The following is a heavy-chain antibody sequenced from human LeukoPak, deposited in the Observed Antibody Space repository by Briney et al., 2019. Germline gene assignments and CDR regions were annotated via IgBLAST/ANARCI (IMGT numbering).Heavy chain of an antibody. J-gene: IGHJ4*02. CDR2: INSDGRSA. CDR1: GFAFSRYW. CDR3: TRVSTTDDY. D-gene: IGHD2/OR15-2a*01. Sequence: QTGGSLRLSCAASGFAFSRYWMHWVRQAPGKGLVWVSRINSDGRSAVYADSVKGRFTISRDNAKNTLYLQMDSLGAEDTAVYYCTRVSTTDDYWGQGTLVTVSS. V-gene: IGHV3-74*01.